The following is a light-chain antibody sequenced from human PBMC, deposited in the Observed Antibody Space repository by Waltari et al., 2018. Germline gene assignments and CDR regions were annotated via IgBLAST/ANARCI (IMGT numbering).Light chain of an antibody. CDR1: QSVSSN. CDR3: QQYNNWFYT. J-gene: IGKJ2*01. V-gene: IGKV3-15*01. Sequence: EIVMTQSPATLSVSPGERATLSCRASQSVSSNLAWYQQKPGQAPRLLIYGASTRATGIPARFSGSGSGTEFTLTISSLQSEDFAVYYCQQYNNWFYTFGQGTKLEIK. CDR2: GAS.